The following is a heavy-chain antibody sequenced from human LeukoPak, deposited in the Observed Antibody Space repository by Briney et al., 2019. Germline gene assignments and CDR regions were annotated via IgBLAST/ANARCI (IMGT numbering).Heavy chain of an antibody. J-gene: IGHJ4*02. CDR2: ISSSSSYT. D-gene: IGHD3-10*01. Sequence: GGSLRLSCAASGFTFSDYYMSWIRQAPGKRPEWVSYISSSSSYTNYADSVKGRFTISRDNAKNAPYLQMNSLRAEDTAVYYCARDREGIRRGAYYFDYWGQGTLVTVSS. V-gene: IGHV3-11*05. CDR3: ARDREGIRRGAYYFDY. CDR1: GFTFSDYY.